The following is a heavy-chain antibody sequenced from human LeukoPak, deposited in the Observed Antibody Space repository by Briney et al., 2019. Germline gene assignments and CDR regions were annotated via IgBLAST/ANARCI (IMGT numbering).Heavy chain of an antibody. CDR3: ARVPITIAFDY. CDR2: IYHSGST. V-gene: IGHV4-39*07. CDR1: GGSISSSSYY. J-gene: IGHJ4*02. Sequence: PSETLSLTCTVSGGSISSSSYYWGWIRQPPGKGLEWIGSIYHSGSTYYNPSLKSRVTISVDTSKNQFSLKLSSVTAADTAVYYCARVPITIAFDYWGQGTLVTVSS. D-gene: IGHD3-10*01.